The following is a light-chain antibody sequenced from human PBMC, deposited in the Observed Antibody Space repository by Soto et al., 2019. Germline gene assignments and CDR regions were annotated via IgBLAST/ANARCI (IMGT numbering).Light chain of an antibody. Sequence: EIVLTQSPATLSLSPGERATLSCRASQSVSSYLAWYQQKPGQAPRLLIYDASNRATGLPDRSSGSGSGTDFTLTLSSLEPEDFAAYYCQQRSNWPLTFGQRTKV. CDR3: QQRSNWPLT. CDR2: DAS. CDR1: QSVSSY. V-gene: IGKV3-11*01. J-gene: IGKJ1*01.